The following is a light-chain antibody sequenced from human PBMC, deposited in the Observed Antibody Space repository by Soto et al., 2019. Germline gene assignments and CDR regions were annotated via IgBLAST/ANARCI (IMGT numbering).Light chain of an antibody. V-gene: IGKV3-15*01. Sequence: EIVMTQSPATLSVSPGGRATLSCRASQSSSDTLAWYQQKPGQAPRLLIHGASTRATGFPARFSGSGSGTDFTLTISSLQSEDFAVYYCQQYNNWPWTFGQGTKVEL. J-gene: IGKJ1*01. CDR2: GAS. CDR3: QQYNNWPWT. CDR1: QSSSDT.